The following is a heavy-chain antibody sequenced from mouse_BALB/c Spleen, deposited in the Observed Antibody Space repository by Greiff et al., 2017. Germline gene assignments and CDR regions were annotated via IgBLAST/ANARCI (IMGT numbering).Heavy chain of an antibody. J-gene: IGHJ4*01. CDR3: ARDRPRRGNHYYAMDS. V-gene: IGHV2-6-7*01. CDR1: GFSLTGYG. Sequence: VQGVESGPGLVAPSQSLSITCTVSGFSLTGYGVNWVRQPPGKGLEWLGMIWGDGSTDYNSALKSRLSISKDNSKSQVFLKMNSLQTDDTARYYCARDRPRRGNHYYAMDSWGQGTSVTVSS. CDR2: IWGDGST.